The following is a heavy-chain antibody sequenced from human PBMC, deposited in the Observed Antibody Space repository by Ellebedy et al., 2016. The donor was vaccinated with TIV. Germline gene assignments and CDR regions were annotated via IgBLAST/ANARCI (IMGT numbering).Heavy chain of an antibody. J-gene: IGHJ4*03. Sequence: GGSLRLSCAASGFTFSPYAMNWVRQAPGKGLEWVSFVSGSSLTKNYADSVKGRFTISRDNAKNSLYLQMTSLRVEDTAVYYCARVRFGDTAVDYWGQGTLVTVSS. V-gene: IGHV3-48*04. CDR3: ARVRFGDTAVDY. CDR2: VSGSSLTK. CDR1: GFTFSPYA. D-gene: IGHD2-21*01.